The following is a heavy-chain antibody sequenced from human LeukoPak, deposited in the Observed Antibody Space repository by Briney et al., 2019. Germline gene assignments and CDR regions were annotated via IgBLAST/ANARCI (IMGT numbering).Heavy chain of an antibody. D-gene: IGHD3-22*01. J-gene: IGHJ4*02. Sequence: SETLSLTCAVYGGSFSGYYWSWIRQPPGKGLEWNGEINHSGSTNYNPSLKSRVTISVDTSKNQFSLKLSSVTAADTAVYYCARGRNYDSSGYYPKGVMPIVYWGQGTLVTVSS. CDR2: INHSGST. CDR1: GGSFSGYY. V-gene: IGHV4-34*01. CDR3: ARGRNYDSSGYYPKGVMPIVY.